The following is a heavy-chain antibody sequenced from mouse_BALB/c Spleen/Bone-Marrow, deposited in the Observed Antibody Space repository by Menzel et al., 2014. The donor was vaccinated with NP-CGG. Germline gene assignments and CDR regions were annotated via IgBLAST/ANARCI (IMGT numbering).Heavy chain of an antibody. CDR2: IWPGGST. J-gene: IGHJ4*01. V-gene: IGHV2-9*02. CDR3: ARGLYYDYDVGAMDY. CDR1: GFSLISYG. D-gene: IGHD2-4*01. Sequence: VQRVESGPGLEESSQSLSISCTVSGFSLISYGVHWIRQRPGKGLEWLGVIWPGGSTNYNSALMSRLSISKDNSKSQVFLKMNSLQSDDTAMYYCARGLYYDYDVGAMDYWGQGTSVTVSS.